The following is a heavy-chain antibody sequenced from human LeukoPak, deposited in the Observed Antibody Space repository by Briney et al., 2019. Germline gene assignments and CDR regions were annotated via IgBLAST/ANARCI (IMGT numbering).Heavy chain of an antibody. V-gene: IGHV3-53*01. CDR2: IYTGSST. CDR1: GFTVSSNY. Sequence: GGSLRLSCAASGFTVSSNYMSWVRQAPGKELECVSLIYTGSSTYYADSVKGRFTISRDNSKNTLYLQMNNLRAEDTAVYYCTRSIWYFDYWGQGTLVTVSS. CDR3: TRSIWYFDY. J-gene: IGHJ4*02.